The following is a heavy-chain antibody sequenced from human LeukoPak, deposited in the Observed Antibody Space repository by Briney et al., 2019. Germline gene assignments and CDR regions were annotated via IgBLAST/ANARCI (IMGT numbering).Heavy chain of an antibody. V-gene: IGHV4-61*02. CDR1: GDSISSGDYY. D-gene: IGHD1/OR15-1a*01. CDR3: ARFASNTYYFNMDV. J-gene: IGHJ6*03. CDR2: IYTSGST. Sequence: SETLSLTCTVSGDSISSGDYYWSWIRQPAGKGLEWIGRIYTSGSTNYNPSLKSRVTMSVDTSKNQFSLKLSSVTAADTAVYYCARFASNTYYFNMDVWGKGTTVTISS.